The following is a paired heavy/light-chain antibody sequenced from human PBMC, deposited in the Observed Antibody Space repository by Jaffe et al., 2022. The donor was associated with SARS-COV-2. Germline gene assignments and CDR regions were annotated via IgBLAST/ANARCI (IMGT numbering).Light chain of an antibody. CDR1: QSVSSSY. Sequence: EIVLTQSPGTLSLSPGERATLSCRASQSVSSSYLAWYQQKPGQAPRLLIYGASSRATGIPDRFSGSGSGTDFTLTISRLEPEDFAVYYCQQYGSPPRGTFGQGTKVEIK. CDR2: GAS. V-gene: IGKV3-20*01. CDR3: QQYGSPPRGT. J-gene: IGKJ1*01.
Heavy chain of an antibody. J-gene: IGHJ4*02. V-gene: IGHV3-48*03. CDR1: GFTFSSYE. CDR3: ARSPGCSGGSCYSGGYFDY. Sequence: EVQLVESGGGLVQPGGSLRLSCAASGFTFSSYEMNWVRQAPGKGLEWVSYISSSGSTIYYADSVKGRFTISRDNAKNSLYLQMNSLRAEDTAVYYCARSPGCSGGSCYSGGYFDYWGQGTLVTVSS. CDR2: ISSSGSTI. D-gene: IGHD2-15*01.